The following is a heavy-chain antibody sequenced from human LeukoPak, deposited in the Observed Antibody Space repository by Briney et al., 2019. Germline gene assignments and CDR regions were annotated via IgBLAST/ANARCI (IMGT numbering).Heavy chain of an antibody. V-gene: IGHV3-23*01. CDR1: GFTFSSYA. D-gene: IGHD1-26*01. CDR2: ISGSGGST. J-gene: IGHJ4*02. CDR3: AKYSTPYSGSYY. Sequence: GSLRLSCAASGFTFSSYAMSWVRQAPGKGLEWVSAISGSGGSTYYADSVKGRFTISRDNSKNTLYLQMNSLRAEDTAVYYCAKYSTPYSGSYYWGQGTLVTISS.